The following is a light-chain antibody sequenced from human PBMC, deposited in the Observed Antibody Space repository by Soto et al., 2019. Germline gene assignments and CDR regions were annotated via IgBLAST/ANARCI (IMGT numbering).Light chain of an antibody. CDR2: LNSDGSH. V-gene: IGLV4-69*01. CDR1: SGHSSYV. CDR3: QTWATGVV. J-gene: IGLJ2*01. Sequence: QLVLTQSPPASASMGASVKLTCTLSSGHSSYVIAWHQHQPEKGPRYLMKLNSDGSHNKGDGIPDRFSGSSSGAERYLTISSLQSEDEADYYCQTWATGVVFGGGTKLTVL.